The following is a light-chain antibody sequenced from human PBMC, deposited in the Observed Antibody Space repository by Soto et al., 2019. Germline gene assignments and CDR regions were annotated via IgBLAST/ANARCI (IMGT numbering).Light chain of an antibody. Sequence: EIVLTQSPATLSLSPGERATLSCRASQSLSRSLAWYQQKPGQAPRLLIYDASMRATGIPDRFSGSGSGTDFTLTISRLEPEDFAVYYCQQCGSSSTCGQGTRREIK. CDR2: DAS. CDR1: QSLSRS. J-gene: IGKJ5*01. V-gene: IGKV3-11*01. CDR3: QQCGSSST.